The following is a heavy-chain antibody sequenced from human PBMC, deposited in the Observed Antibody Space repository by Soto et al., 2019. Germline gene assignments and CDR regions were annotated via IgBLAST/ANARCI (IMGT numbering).Heavy chain of an antibody. Sequence: EVQLLESGGGLVQPGGSLRLSCAASGFTFSSYAMSWVRQAPGKGLEWVSAISGSGGSTYYADSVKGLFTISRDNSKNTLYLQMNSLRAEDTDVYYCAKSLDGYYDFWSGYFYYYYGMDVWGQGTTVTVSS. CDR1: GFTFSSYA. D-gene: IGHD3-3*01. V-gene: IGHV3-23*01. J-gene: IGHJ6*02. CDR2: ISGSGGST. CDR3: AKSLDGYYDFWSGYFYYYYGMDV.